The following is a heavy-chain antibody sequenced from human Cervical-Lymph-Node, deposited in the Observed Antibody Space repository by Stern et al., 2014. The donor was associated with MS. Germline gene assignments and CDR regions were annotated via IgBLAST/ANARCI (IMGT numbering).Heavy chain of an antibody. D-gene: IGHD1-26*01. CDR1: GYTFINYS. J-gene: IGHJ5*02. V-gene: IGHV1-46*01. CDR2: INRSDGSA. Sequence: VQLVQSGAEVKKPGASVKVSCKASGYTFINYSMHWVRQAPGQGLEWMGIINRSDGSATYAQNFQGRVTMTRDTSTSTVYMELSSLRSEDTAVYYCARDRYSGSYWTWFDHWGQGTLVTVSS. CDR3: ARDRYSGSYWTWFDH.